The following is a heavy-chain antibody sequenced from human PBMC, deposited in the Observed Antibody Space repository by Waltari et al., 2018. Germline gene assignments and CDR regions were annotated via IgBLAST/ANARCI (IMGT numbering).Heavy chain of an antibody. J-gene: IGHJ4*02. V-gene: IGHV3-30*18. CDR2: IWYDGSNK. CDR1: GFTFSSYG. D-gene: IGHD1-26*01. CDR3: AKEQSREWELLIDY. Sequence: QVQLVESGGGVVQPGRSLRLSCAASGFTFSSYGMHWVRQAPGKGLGWVAVIWYDGSNKYYADSVKGRFTISRDNSKNTLYLQMNSLRAEDTAMYYCAKEQSREWELLIDYWGQGTLVTVSS.